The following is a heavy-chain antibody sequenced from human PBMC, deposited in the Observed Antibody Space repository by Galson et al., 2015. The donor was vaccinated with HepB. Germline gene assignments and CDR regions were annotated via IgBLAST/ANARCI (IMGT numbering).Heavy chain of an antibody. Sequence: LRLSCAASGLTVSSNYMSWVRQAPGKGLEWVSVIYSGGSTYYADSVKGRFTISRDNSKNTLYLQMNSLRAEDTAVYYCARDENVFGGGMDYRGQGTLVTVSS. V-gene: IGHV3-66*01. CDR2: IYSGGST. D-gene: IGHD3-10*02. J-gene: IGHJ4*02. CDR1: GLTVSSNY. CDR3: ARDENVFGGGMDY.